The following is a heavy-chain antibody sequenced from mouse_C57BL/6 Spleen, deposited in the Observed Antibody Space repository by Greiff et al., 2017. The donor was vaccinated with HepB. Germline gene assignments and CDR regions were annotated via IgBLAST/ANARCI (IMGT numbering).Heavy chain of an antibody. Sequence: QVQLKESGPELVKPGASVKISCKASGYAFSSSWMNWVKQRPGKGLEWIGRIYPGDGDTNYNGKFKGKATLTADKSSSTAYMQLSSLTSEDSAVYFCAITTVVAHYAMDYWGQGTSVTVSS. CDR3: AITTVVAHYAMDY. J-gene: IGHJ4*01. CDR2: IYPGDGDT. CDR1: GYAFSSSW. V-gene: IGHV1-82*01. D-gene: IGHD1-1*01.